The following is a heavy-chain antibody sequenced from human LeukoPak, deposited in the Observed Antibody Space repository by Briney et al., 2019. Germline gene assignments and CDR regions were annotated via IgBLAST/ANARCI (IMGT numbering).Heavy chain of an antibody. V-gene: IGHV3-23*01. D-gene: IGHD3/OR15-3a*01. Sequence: AGGSLRLSCAASGFTFSSYAMSWVRQAPGKGLEWVSAISGSGGSTYYADSVKGRLTISRDNSKNTLYLQMNSLRAEDTAVYYCAKDPEGGLLSVFFDYWGQGTLVTVSS. CDR1: GFTFSSYA. CDR3: AKDPEGGLLSVFFDY. J-gene: IGHJ4*02. CDR2: ISGSGGST.